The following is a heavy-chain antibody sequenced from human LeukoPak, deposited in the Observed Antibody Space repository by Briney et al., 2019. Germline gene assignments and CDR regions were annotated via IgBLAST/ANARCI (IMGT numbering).Heavy chain of an antibody. V-gene: IGHV3-74*01. CDR3: AREWVNNGWPLDN. CDR2: IKNDGSGT. Sequence: PGGSLRLSCATSGFQFSKHWMHWVRQAPGKGLIWVSRIKNDGSGTIYADSVKGRFSISRDNAKNTLYLQMNSLRAEDTAVYYCAREWVNNGWPLDNWGQGTLVTVSS. J-gene: IGHJ4*02. D-gene: IGHD6-19*01. CDR1: GFQFSKHW.